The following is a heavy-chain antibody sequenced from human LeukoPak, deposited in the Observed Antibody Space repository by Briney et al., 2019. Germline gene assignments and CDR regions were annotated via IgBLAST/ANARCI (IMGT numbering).Heavy chain of an antibody. CDR1: GFTFSSYW. CDR2: INSDGSST. Sequence: PGGSLRLSCAASGFTFSSYWMHWVRQAPGKGLVWVSRINSDGSSTSYADSVKGRFTISRDNAKNTLYLQMNSLRAEDTAVYYCARVNCSSTGCYGFKDGYYYYGMDVWGQGTTVTVSS. J-gene: IGHJ6*02. CDR3: ARVNCSSTGCYGFKDGYYYYGMDV. V-gene: IGHV3-74*01. D-gene: IGHD2-2*01.